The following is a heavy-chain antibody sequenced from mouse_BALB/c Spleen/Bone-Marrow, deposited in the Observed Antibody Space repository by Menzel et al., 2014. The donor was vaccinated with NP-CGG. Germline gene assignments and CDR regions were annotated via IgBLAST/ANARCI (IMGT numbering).Heavy chain of an antibody. V-gene: IGHV5-17*02. CDR2: ISTGSSTI. CDR1: GFTFSSFG. J-gene: IGHJ4*01. Sequence: EVQGVESGGGLVQPGGSRKLSCAASGFTFSSFGMHWVRQAPEKGLEWVAYISTGSSTIYYADTVKGRFTISRDNPKNTLFLQMTSLRSEDTAMYYCARPDGAMDYWGQGTSVTVSS. CDR3: ARPDGAMDY. D-gene: IGHD2-3*01.